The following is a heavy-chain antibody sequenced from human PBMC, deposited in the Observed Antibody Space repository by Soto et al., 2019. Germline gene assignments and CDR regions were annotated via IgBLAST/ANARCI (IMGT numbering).Heavy chain of an antibody. V-gene: IGHV1-3*01. CDR2: INAGNGNT. Sequence: EASVKVSCKASGYTFTKYAMHWVRQAPGQRLEWMGWINAGNGNTKYSQKFQGRVTITRDTSASTAYMELSSLRSEDTAVYYCARDHYYGSGSYNYFDYWGQGTLVNVSS. CDR3: ARDHYYGSGSYNYFDY. J-gene: IGHJ4*02. D-gene: IGHD3-10*01. CDR1: GYTFTKYA.